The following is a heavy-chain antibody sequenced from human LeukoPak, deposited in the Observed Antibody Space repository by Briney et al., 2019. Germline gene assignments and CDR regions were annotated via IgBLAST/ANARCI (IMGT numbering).Heavy chain of an antibody. CDR2: IYYSGST. V-gene: IGHV4-59*01. Sequence: SETLSRTCTVSGGSISSYYWSWIRQPPGKGLEWIGYIYYSGSTNYNPSLKSRVTISVDTSKNQFSLNLRSVTAADTAVYYCARGRGMTMVRGIIPFDCWGQGTVVTVSS. J-gene: IGHJ4*02. D-gene: IGHD3-10*01. CDR1: GGSISSYY. CDR3: ARGRGMTMVRGIIPFDC.